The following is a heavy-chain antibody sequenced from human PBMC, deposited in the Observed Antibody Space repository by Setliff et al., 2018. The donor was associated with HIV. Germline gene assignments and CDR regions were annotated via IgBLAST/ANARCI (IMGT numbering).Heavy chain of an antibody. CDR3: ARCYYDSSGPTDAFDI. Sequence: ASVKVSCKASGYTFTNFYMHWVRQAPGQGLEWMGWINPSGGRTSYAQKFQGRLTMTRDTSRSTVYMELSSLRSEDTAVYYCARCYYDSSGPTDAFDIWGQGTVVTVSS. J-gene: IGHJ3*02. CDR2: INPSGGRT. D-gene: IGHD3-22*01. CDR1: GYTFTNFY. V-gene: IGHV1-46*01.